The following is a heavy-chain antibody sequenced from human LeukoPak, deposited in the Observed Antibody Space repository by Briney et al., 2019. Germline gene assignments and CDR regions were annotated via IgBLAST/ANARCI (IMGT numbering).Heavy chain of an antibody. CDR1: GFIFSSYA. D-gene: IGHD2/OR15-2a*01. CDR3: ARDGCSTTSCFDY. Sequence: GGSLRLSCAASGFIFSSYAVHWVRQAPGKGLEWVAFISFDGSNKYYADSVKGRFTISRDDSKNTLDLQMNSLRAVDTAVYYCARDGCSTTSCFDYWGQGALVTVSS. CDR2: ISFDGSNK. V-gene: IGHV3-30-3*01. J-gene: IGHJ4*02.